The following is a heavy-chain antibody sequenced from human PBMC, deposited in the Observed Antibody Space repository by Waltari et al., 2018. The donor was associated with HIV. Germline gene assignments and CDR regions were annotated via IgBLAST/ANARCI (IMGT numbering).Heavy chain of an antibody. Sequence: QLVQSGAEVRKHGASVTVPCKASGYPFSNYYLPWVRQATGQGLEWMGWINPRSGDTHYAHKFQGGVTITRDTSISTVYMELSRLTYDDTADYYCARGYSAQNPKLGAGGYWGQGTLVTVSS. CDR3: ARGYSAQNPKLGAGGY. J-gene: IGHJ4*02. CDR1: GYPFSNYY. V-gene: IGHV1-2*02. CDR2: INPRSGDT. D-gene: IGHD7-27*01.